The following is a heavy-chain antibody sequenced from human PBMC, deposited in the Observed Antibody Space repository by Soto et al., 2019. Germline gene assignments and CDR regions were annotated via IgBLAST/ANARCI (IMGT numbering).Heavy chain of an antibody. CDR1: GFTFSSYA. Sequence: QVQLVESGGGVVQPGRSLRLSCAASGFTFSSYAMHWVRQAPGKGLEWVAVISYDGSNKYYADSVKGRFTISRDNSKNTLYLQMNSLRAEDTAVYYCARVVGYSYGYDYGGQGTLVTVSS. D-gene: IGHD5-18*01. J-gene: IGHJ4*02. V-gene: IGHV3-30-3*01. CDR2: ISYDGSNK. CDR3: ARVVGYSYGYDY.